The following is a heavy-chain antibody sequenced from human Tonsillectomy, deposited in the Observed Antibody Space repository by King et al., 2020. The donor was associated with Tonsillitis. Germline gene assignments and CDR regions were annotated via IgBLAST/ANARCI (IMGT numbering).Heavy chain of an antibody. D-gene: IGHD1-1*01. J-gene: IGHJ4*02. Sequence: QLVQSGAEVKKPGASVKVSCQASGCTFTDYHMHWVRQAPGQGLEWMGWIYPNNGDTYYAQKFQGRISLTRDTSINSLYMELSRLTSDDTALYYCVRENWYYDYWGQGTLVTVSS. CDR3: VRENWYYDY. V-gene: IGHV1-2*02. CDR1: GCTFTDYH. CDR2: IYPNNGDT.